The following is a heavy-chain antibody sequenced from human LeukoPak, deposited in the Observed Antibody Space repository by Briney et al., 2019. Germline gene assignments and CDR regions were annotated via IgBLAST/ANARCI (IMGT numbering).Heavy chain of an antibody. CDR3: ATRLVVVFSLPSNWFDP. CDR1: GGSFSGHY. J-gene: IGHJ5*02. Sequence: SETLSLTCAVYGGSFSGHYWNWIRQPPGKGLEWIGEINHSGSTTYNPSLKSRVTISVDTSRNQFSLKLRSVTAADTAVYYCATRLVVVFSLPSNWFDPWGQGTLVTVSS. D-gene: IGHD2-15*01. CDR2: INHSGST. V-gene: IGHV4-34*01.